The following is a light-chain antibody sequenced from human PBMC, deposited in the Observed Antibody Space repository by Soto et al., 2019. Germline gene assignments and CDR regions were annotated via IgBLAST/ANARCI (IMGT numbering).Light chain of an antibody. J-gene: IGLJ2*01. Sequence: QSVLTQPASVSGSPGQSITISCTGTSSDVGSYNLVSWYQQHPGKVPKLMIYEVTKRHSGVSNRFSGSKSGNTASLTISGLQAEDEADYYCCAYAGSSTFVIFGGGTKVTVL. V-gene: IGLV2-23*02. CDR3: CAYAGSSTFVI. CDR2: EVT. CDR1: SSDVGSYNL.